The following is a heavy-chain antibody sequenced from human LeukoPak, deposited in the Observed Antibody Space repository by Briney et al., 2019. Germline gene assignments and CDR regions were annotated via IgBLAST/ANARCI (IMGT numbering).Heavy chain of an antibody. J-gene: IGHJ4*01. CDR3: ARHRDYYDT. V-gene: IGHV4-59*08. CDR2: IYSSGSA. D-gene: IGHD3-22*01. Sequence: SETLSLTCTVSGASINNNFWTWSRQPPGKGLEWIGYIYSSGSANYNPSLKGRVIISGDTSKNQISLRLPSVTAADTAKYFCARHRDYYDTWGHGTLVTVSS. CDR1: GASINNNF.